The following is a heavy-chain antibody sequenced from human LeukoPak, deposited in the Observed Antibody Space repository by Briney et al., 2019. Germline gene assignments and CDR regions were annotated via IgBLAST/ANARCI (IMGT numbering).Heavy chain of an antibody. D-gene: IGHD5-12*01. CDR3: ARVERRDGYNFDY. V-gene: IGHV4-34*01. CDR2: INHSGST. J-gene: IGHJ4*02. CDR1: GGSFSGYY. Sequence: PSETLSLTGAVYGGSFSGYYWSWIRQPPGKGLEWIGEINHSGSTNYNPSLKSRVTISVDTSKNQFSLKLSSVTAADTAVYYCARVERRDGYNFDYWGQGTLVTVSS.